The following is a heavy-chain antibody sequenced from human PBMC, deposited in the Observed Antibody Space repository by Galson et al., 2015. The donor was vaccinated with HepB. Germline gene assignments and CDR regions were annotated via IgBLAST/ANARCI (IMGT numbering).Heavy chain of an antibody. V-gene: IGHV3-23*01. Sequence: LRLSCAASKFSFSDYAMSWVRQAPGKGLEWLSFISGSGISTYYANSVKGRFTISRDNSNNMLYLQMNSLRAEDTAVYYCAKDQNCTKSVCYTYFYNGMDVWGQGTTVTVSS. J-gene: IGHJ6*02. D-gene: IGHD2-8*01. CDR1: KFSFSDYA. CDR2: ISGSGIST. CDR3: AKDQNCTKSVCYTYFYNGMDV.